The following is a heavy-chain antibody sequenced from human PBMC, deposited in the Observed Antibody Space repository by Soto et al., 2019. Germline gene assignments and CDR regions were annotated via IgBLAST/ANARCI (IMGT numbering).Heavy chain of an antibody. CDR3: ARGGIAADGTRWYYFDY. J-gene: IGHJ4*02. Sequence: QVQLVESGGGVVQPGRSLRLPCAASGFTFSNYAMHWVRQAPGKGLEWMAVISYDGSKEYYADSVKGRFTISRDNSKNTLYVQMNSLRAADTAVYYWARGGIAADGTRWYYFDYWGQGTLVTVSS. CDR1: GFTFSNYA. D-gene: IGHD6-13*01. CDR2: ISYDGSKE. V-gene: IGHV3-30-3*01.